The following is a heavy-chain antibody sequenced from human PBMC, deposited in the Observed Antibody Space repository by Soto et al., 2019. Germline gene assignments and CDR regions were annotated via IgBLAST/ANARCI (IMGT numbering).Heavy chain of an antibody. CDR1: GGSFSSGGYY. CDR3: ARVFSSGWYAADY. Sequence: SETLSLTCTVSGGSFSSGGYYWSWIRQHPGKGLEWIGYIYYSGSTYYNPSLKSRVTLSVDTSKNQFSLNLSSVTAADTAVYYCARVFSSGWYAADYWGQGTLVTVSS. J-gene: IGHJ4*02. CDR2: IYYSGST. V-gene: IGHV4-31*03. D-gene: IGHD6-19*01.